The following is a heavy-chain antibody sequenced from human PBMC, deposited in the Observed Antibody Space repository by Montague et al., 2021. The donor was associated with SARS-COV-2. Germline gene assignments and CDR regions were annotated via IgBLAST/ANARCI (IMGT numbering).Heavy chain of an antibody. V-gene: IGHV4-59*12. D-gene: IGHD6-13*01. CDR2: IYYSGST. CDR1: GGSISSYY. Sequence: SETLSLTCTVSGGSISSYYWSWIRQPPGKGVEWIGYIYYSGSTNYNPSLKSRLTISVDTSKNQFSLKLSSVTAADTAVYYCARGRYSSSWYGGKGMDVWGQGTTVTVSS. CDR3: ARGRYSSSWYGGKGMDV. J-gene: IGHJ6*02.